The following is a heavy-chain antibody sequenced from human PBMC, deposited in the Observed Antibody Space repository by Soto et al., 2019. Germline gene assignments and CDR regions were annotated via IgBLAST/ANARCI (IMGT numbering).Heavy chain of an antibody. CDR1: GVSVSSGSYH. Sequence: QVQLQESGPGLVKPSETLSLTCTVSGVSVSSGSYHWSWIRQPPGKGLEWIGYIYYSGSTNYNPSLKRRVTISVDTSKNQFCLKLSAVNAADTAVYYCARASIVGADYFDYWGQGTLVTVSS. D-gene: IGHD1-26*01. CDR3: ARASIVGADYFDY. V-gene: IGHV4-61*01. J-gene: IGHJ4*02. CDR2: IYYSGST.